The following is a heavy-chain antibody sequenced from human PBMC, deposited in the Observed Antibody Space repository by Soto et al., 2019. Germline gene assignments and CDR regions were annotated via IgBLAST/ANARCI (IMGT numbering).Heavy chain of an antibody. CDR1: GGSISSGAYY. Sequence: SETLSLTCTVSGGSISSGAYYWTWIRQHPGKGLEWIGYIYYSESTNYNPSLKSRVTISIDTSESQFSLKLSSVTVADTAVYYCARSDSSGKTRYYFDYWGQGTLVTVSS. CDR3: ARSDSSGKTRYYFDY. D-gene: IGHD3-22*01. V-gene: IGHV4-31*03. J-gene: IGHJ4*02. CDR2: IYYSEST.